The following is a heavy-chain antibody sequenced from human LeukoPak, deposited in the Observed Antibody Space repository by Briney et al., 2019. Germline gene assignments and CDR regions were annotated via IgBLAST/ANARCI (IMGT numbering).Heavy chain of an antibody. CDR1: EFTFSTNG. CDR3: ARSFPFDI. J-gene: IGHJ3*02. V-gene: IGHV3-30*03. Sequence: PGGPLRLSCAPSEFTFSTNGMHGFGKAPAKGLEWVAVISYDGSNKYYADSVKGRFTISRDNSKNTLYLQMNSLRAEDTAVYYCARSFPFDIWGQGTMVTVSS. CDR2: ISYDGSNK.